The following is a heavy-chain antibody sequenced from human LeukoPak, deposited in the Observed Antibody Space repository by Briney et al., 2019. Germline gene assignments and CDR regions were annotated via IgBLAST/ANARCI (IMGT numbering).Heavy chain of an antibody. D-gene: IGHD6-19*01. CDR1: GFTFDDYG. J-gene: IGHJ4*02. CDR2: ISGSGGST. V-gene: IGHV3-23*01. CDR3: AKPVYSSGWDFDY. Sequence: GGSLRLSCAASGFTFDDYGMSWVRQAPGKGLEWVSAISGSGGSTYYADSVKGRFTISRDNSKNTLYLQMNSLRAEDTAVYYCAKPVYSSGWDFDYWGQGTLVTVSS.